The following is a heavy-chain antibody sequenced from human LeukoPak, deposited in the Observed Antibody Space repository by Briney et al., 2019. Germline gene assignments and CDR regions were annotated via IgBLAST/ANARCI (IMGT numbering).Heavy chain of an antibody. CDR3: ARDGSAAHYDFWSGQNNWFDP. CDR2: IYHSGST. V-gene: IGHV4-38-2*02. Sequence: SETLSLTCTVSGYSISSGYYWGWIRQPPGKGLEWIGSIYHSGSTYYNPSLKSRVTISVDTSKNQFSLKLSSVTAADTAVYYCARDGSAAHYDFWSGQNNWFDPWGQGTLVTVSS. D-gene: IGHD3-3*01. CDR1: GYSISSGYY. J-gene: IGHJ5*02.